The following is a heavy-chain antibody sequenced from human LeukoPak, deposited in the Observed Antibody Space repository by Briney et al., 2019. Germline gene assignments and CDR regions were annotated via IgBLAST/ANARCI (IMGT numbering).Heavy chain of an antibody. Sequence: SETLSLTCAVYGGSFSGYYWSWIRQPPGKGLEWIGEINHSGSTNYNPSLKSRATISVDTSKNQFSLKLSSVTAAGTAVYYCARVLDYDSSGYYSTFDYWGQGTLVTVSS. CDR3: ARVLDYDSSGYYSTFDY. J-gene: IGHJ4*02. CDR2: INHSGST. V-gene: IGHV4-34*01. CDR1: GGSFSGYY. D-gene: IGHD3-22*01.